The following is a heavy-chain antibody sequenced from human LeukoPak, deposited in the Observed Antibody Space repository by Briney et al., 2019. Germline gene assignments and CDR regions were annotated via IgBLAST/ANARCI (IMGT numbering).Heavy chain of an antibody. CDR1: TASINTYF. J-gene: IGHJ4*02. D-gene: IGHD3-9*01. Sequence: SETLSLTCTVSTASINTYFWTWVRQPAGKGLEWIGRISGSGRTYYNPSLGSRVTTSLDTSNNQFSLKVTSVTAADTAVYYCARGNEITKTSGYYSFDYWGQGTLVSVSS. CDR2: ISGSGRT. V-gene: IGHV4-4*07. CDR3: ARGNEITKTSGYYSFDY.